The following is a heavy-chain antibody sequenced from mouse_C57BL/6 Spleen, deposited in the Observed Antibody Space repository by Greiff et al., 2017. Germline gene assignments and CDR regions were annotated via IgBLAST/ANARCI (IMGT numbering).Heavy chain of an antibody. V-gene: IGHV1-69*01. Sequence: VQLQQPGAELVMPGASVKLSCKASGYTFTSYWMHWVNQRPGQGLEWIGEIDPSDSYTNYNQKFKGKSTLTVDKSSSTAYMQLSSLTSEDSAVYYCARGDDGSYFDYWGQGTTLTVSS. CDR1: GYTFTSYW. CDR2: IDPSDSYT. D-gene: IGHD2-3*01. CDR3: ARGDDGSYFDY. J-gene: IGHJ2*01.